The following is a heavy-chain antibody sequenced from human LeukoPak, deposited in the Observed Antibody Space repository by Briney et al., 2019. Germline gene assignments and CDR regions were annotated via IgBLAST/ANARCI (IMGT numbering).Heavy chain of an antibody. D-gene: IGHD6-13*01. Sequence: ASVKVSCKASGYTFTGYYMHWVRQAPGQGLEWMGWINPNSGSTNYAQKFQGRVTMTRDTSISTAYMELSRLRSDDTAVYYCARETRYSSSWYEWFDPWAQGTLVTVSS. J-gene: IGHJ5*02. CDR3: ARETRYSSSWYEWFDP. V-gene: IGHV1-2*02. CDR2: INPNSGST. CDR1: GYTFTGYY.